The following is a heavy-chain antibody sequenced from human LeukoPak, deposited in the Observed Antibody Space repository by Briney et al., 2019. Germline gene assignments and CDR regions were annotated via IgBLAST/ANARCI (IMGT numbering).Heavy chain of an antibody. Sequence: KPSETLSLTCAVYGGSFRDYYWSWIRQPPGKGLEWIANIYYSGSTYYNPSLKSRVTISVDTSKNQFSLKLNSVTAADTAVYYCASPGIAVAGTWYWGQGTLVTVSS. V-gene: IGHV4-34*01. J-gene: IGHJ4*02. D-gene: IGHD6-19*01. CDR2: IYYSGST. CDR3: ASPGIAVAGTWY. CDR1: GGSFRDYY.